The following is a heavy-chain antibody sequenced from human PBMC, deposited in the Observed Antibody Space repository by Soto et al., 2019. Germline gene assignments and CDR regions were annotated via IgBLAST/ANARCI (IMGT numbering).Heavy chain of an antibody. CDR1: GFTFSSYA. V-gene: IGHV3-30-3*01. D-gene: IGHD6-13*01. CDR2: ISYDGSNK. J-gene: IGHJ6*02. Sequence: QVQLVESGGGVVQPGRSLRLSCAASGFTFSSYAMHWVRQAPGKGLEWVAVISYDGSNKYYADSVKGRFTISRDNSKNTLYLQMNSLRAEDTAVYYCARLNSSSWQQAQRGYDYYGMDVWGQGTTVTVSS. CDR3: ARLNSSSWQQAQRGYDYYGMDV.